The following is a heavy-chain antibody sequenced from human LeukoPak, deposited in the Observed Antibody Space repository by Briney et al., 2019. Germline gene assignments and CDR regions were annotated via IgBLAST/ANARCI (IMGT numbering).Heavy chain of an antibody. Sequence: GGSLRLSCAASGFTLNPYAMSWVRQAPGKGLEWVSAISGSADYTFYTDSVKGRFTISRDNSKNTLYLQMNSLRAEDTALYYCAKGTPDVAVATFWGQGTMVTVSS. CDR3: AKGTPDVAVATF. D-gene: IGHD6-19*01. J-gene: IGHJ3*01. V-gene: IGHV3-23*01. CDR1: GFTLNPYA. CDR2: ISGSADYT.